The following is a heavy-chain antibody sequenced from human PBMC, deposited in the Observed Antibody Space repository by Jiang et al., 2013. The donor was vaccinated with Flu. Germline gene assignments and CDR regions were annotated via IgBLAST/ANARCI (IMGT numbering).Heavy chain of an antibody. D-gene: IGHD6-19*01. CDR1: GFTFSSYA. CDR2: ISYDGSNK. J-gene: IGHJ4*02. V-gene: IGHV3-30-3*01. CDR3: ARDGSGYSSGWVRGGTY. Sequence: VQLVESGGGVVQPGRSLRLSCAASGFTFSSYAMHWVRQAPGKGLEWVAVISYDGSNKYYADSVKGRFTISRDNSKNTLYLQMNSLRAEDTAVYYCARDGSGYSSGWVRGGTYWGQGTRGHRSPQ.